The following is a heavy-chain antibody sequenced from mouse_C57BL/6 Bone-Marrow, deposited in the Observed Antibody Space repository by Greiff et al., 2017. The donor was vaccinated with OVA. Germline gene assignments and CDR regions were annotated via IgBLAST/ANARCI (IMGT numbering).Heavy chain of an antibody. CDR3: ANDYLFAY. J-gene: IGHJ3*01. D-gene: IGHD2-4*01. CDR2: INPNNGGT. Sequence: EVQLQQSGPELVKPGASVKISCKASGYTFTDYYMNWVKQSHGKSLEWIGDINPNNGGTSYTQKFKGKATLTVDKSSSTAYMELRSLTSEDSAVYYCANDYLFAYWGQGTLVTVSA. CDR1: GYTFTDYY. V-gene: IGHV1-26*01.